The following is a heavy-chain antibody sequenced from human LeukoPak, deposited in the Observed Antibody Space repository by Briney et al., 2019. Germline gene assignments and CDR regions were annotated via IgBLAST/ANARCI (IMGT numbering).Heavy chain of an antibody. CDR1: GFTFSSYA. J-gene: IGHJ4*02. V-gene: IGHV3-64*01. CDR3: ASGRDGYNRGFDY. CDR2: ISSNGGST. D-gene: IGHD5-24*01. Sequence: GGSLRLSCAASGFTFSSYAMHWVRQAPGKGLEYVSAISSNGGSTYYANSVKGRFTISRDNSKNTLYLQMGSLRAEDMAVYYCASGRDGYNRGFDYWGQGTLVTVSS.